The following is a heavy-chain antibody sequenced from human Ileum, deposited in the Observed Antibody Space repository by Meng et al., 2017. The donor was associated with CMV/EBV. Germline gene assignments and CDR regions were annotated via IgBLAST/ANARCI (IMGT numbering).Heavy chain of an antibody. CDR3: ARGRDFWWEMDY. J-gene: IGHJ4*02. V-gene: IGHV4-34*01. Sequence: VCLHPGGVGLLRRSETLSPTCAVYSGSFSDFFVGWIRQPPGKGLEWIGESSRSGNTKYNPSLKSRVTISVDASKNQFSLNMRSVTAADTAVYYCARGRDFWWEMDYTGQGTLVTVSS. CDR2: SSRSGNT. CDR1: SGSFSDFF. D-gene: IGHD1-26*01.